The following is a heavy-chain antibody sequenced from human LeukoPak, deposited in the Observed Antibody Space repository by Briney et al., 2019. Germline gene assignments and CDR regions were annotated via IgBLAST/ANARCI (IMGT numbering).Heavy chain of an antibody. D-gene: IGHD6-13*01. CDR1: GGTFSSYA. Sequence: ASVKVSCKASGGTFSSYAISWVRQAPGQGLEWMGGIIPIFGTANYAQKFQGRVTMTTDTSTSTAYMELRSLRSDDTAVYYCARVGANSRAGKIDYWGQGTLVTVSS. J-gene: IGHJ4*02. CDR3: ARVGANSRAGKIDY. CDR2: IIPIFGTA. V-gene: IGHV1-69*05.